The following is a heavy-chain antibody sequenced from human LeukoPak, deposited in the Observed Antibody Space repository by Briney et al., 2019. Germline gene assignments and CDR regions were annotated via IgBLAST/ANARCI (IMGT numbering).Heavy chain of an antibody. CDR2: IRYDGSNK. CDR1: GFTFSSYD. D-gene: IGHD2-8*02. Sequence: GGSLRLSCAASGFTFSSYDMHWVRQAPGKGLEWVAFIRYDGSNKYYADSVKGRFTISRDNSKNTLYLQMNSLRAEDTAIYYCATYRQVLLPFESWGQGTLVTVSS. J-gene: IGHJ4*02. CDR3: ATYRQVLLPFES. V-gene: IGHV3-30*02.